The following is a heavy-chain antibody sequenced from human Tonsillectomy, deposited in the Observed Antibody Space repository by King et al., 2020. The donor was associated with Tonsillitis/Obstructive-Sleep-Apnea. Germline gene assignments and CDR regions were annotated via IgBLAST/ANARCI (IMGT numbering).Heavy chain of an antibody. Sequence: QLVQSGGGLVQPGGSLRLSCVASGFTFSSYAMNWVRQAPGKGLEWVSGISGSGSSAYFADSVKGRFTISRDNSKNTLYLQMNSLRAEDTAVYYCAKAPVAIADSAFDIWGQGTMVTVSS. CDR3: AKAPVAIADSAFDI. D-gene: IGHD2-15*01. V-gene: IGHV3-23*04. CDR1: GFTFSSYA. CDR2: ISGSGSSA. J-gene: IGHJ3*02.